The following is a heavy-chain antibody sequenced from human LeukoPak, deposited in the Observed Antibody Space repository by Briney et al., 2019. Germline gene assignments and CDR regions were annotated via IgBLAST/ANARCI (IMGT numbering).Heavy chain of an antibody. CDR3: AKRKREGYFDY. CDR2: IYSGGST. CDR1: GFTVSSNY. V-gene: IGHV3-53*01. J-gene: IGHJ4*02. D-gene: IGHD1-14*01. Sequence: GGSLRLSCAASGFTVSSNYMSWVRQAPGKGLEWVSVIYSGGSTYYADSVKGRFTISRDNSKNTLYLQMNSLRAEDTAVYYCAKRKREGYFDYWGQGTLVTVSS.